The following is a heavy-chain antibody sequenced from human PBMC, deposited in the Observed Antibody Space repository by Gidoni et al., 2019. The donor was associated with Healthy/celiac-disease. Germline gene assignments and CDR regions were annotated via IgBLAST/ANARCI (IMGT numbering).Heavy chain of an antibody. D-gene: IGHD3-10*01. CDR2: ISGSGGST. CDR3: ARSFDGFGESLFDY. J-gene: IGHJ4*02. V-gene: IGHV3-23*01. CDR1: GFPFSSYA. Sequence: EVQLLESGGGLVQPGGSLRLSCAASGFPFSSYAMSWVRQAPGKGLEWVSAISGSGGSTYYADSVKGRFTISRDNSKNTLYLQMNSLRAEDTAVYYCARSFDGFGESLFDYWGQGTLVTVSS.